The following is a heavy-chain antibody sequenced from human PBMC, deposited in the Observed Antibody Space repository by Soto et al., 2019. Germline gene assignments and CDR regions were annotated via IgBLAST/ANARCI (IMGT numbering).Heavy chain of an antibody. J-gene: IGHJ4*02. CDR3: ARGQYFGVVPALDY. CDR2: VKHDESEK. D-gene: IGHD3-3*01. Sequence: EVYLVESGGGLVQPGGSLRLSCATSGFNFGSDWMTWVRQAPGKGLEWLANVKHDESEKYYADSVKGRFTISRDNAKNSLYLEMNNLRVDDTAVYYCARGQYFGVVPALDYWGQGALVSVSS. V-gene: IGHV3-7*01. CDR1: GFNFGSDW.